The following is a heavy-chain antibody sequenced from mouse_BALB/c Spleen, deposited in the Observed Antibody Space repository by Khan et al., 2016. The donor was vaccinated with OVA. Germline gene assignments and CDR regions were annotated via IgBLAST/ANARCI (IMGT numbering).Heavy chain of an antibody. CDR2: ISTYYGDA. J-gene: IGHJ3*01. CDR3: QGKSTLNVTKAPRPGDLGISRMTSGVFAIYFWTRRGGGNRFAY. V-gene: IGHV1S137*01. D-gene: IGHD1-1*01. Sequence: QVQLQQSGAELVRPGVSVKISCKGSGYTFTDFTLHWMKQSHTKSLEWIGVISTYYGDATYNQKFKGKATMTVDKASSKAYLELARLTSEDSAIQDFQGKSTLNVTKAPRPGDLGISRMTSGVFAIYFWTRRGGGNRFAYWGQGTLVTVSA. CDR1: GYTFTDFT.